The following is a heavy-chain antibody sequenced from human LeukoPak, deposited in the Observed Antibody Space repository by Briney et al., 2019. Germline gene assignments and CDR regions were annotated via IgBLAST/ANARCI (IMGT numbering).Heavy chain of an antibody. Sequence: GGSLRLSCSASGFTFSTYEMNWVRQAPGKGLEWVSSISSGASTIYYADSVKGRFTISRDNAKNSLYLQMNSLRAEDTAVYYCARDAIAAAGISDYWGQGTLVTVSS. CDR2: ISSGASTI. V-gene: IGHV3-48*03. J-gene: IGHJ4*02. D-gene: IGHD6-13*01. CDR1: GFTFSTYE. CDR3: ARDAIAAAGISDY.